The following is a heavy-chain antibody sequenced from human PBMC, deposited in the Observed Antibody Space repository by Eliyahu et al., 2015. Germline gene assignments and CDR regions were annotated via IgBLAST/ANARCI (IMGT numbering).Heavy chain of an antibody. D-gene: IGHD6-13*01. J-gene: IGHJ4*02. Sequence: EVQLVESGGGLVXPGGSLRLSCAXSGFTFSSYSMNWVRQAPGKGLEWVSSISSSXXCYYXDSVKGRFTISRDNAKNSLYLQMNSLRAEDTALYYCARGGKSSSWNDYWGQGTLVTVSS. CDR1: GFTFSSYS. CDR3: ARGGKSSSWNDY. V-gene: IGHV3-21*01. CDR2: ISSSXXC.